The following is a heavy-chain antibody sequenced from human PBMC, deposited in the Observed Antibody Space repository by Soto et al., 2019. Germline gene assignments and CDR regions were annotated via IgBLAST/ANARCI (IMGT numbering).Heavy chain of an antibody. CDR1: GFTFSSYA. CDR3: ARVGGSSGYVRDGCDV. D-gene: IGHD5-12*01. J-gene: IGHJ3*01. V-gene: IGHV3-64*01. Sequence: EVQLVESGGGLVQPGGSLRLSCAASGFTFSSYAMHWVRKAPGKGLEFVSAITDTGGRANYAHSVEGRFTISRDNSKDTLFLQMSSLRTDDTALYYCARVGGSSGYVRDGCDVWGQGTMVTVSS. CDR2: ITDTGGRA.